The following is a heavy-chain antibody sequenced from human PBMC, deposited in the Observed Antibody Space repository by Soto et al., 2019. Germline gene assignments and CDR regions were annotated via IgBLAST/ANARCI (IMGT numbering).Heavy chain of an antibody. CDR2: ISSSSSYI. Sequence: GGSLILSCAASGVTFSSYSMNGVRQAPGKGLEWVSSISSSSSYIYYADSVKGRFTISRDNAKNSLYLQMNSLRAEDTAGYYCARDPEGIATCASFLDSWGQGTRVTVSS. V-gene: IGHV3-21*01. D-gene: IGHD6-13*01. CDR3: ARDPEGIATCASFLDS. CDR1: GVTFSSYS. J-gene: IGHJ4*02.